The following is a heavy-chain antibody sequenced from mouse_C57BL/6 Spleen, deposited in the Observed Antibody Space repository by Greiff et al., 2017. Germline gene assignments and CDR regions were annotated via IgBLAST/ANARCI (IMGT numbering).Heavy chain of an antibody. D-gene: IGHD1-1*01. CDR2: INPNNGGT. CDR1: GYTFTDYN. Sequence: EVQLQESGPELVKPGASVKIPCKASGYTFTDYNMDWVKQSHGKSLEWIEDINPNNGGTTYNQKFKGKVTFTVDKSSSTAYMELRSLTSEDTAVYCCARRDYCGSRPSWYFDVWGKGTTVTVSS. V-gene: IGHV1-18*01. CDR3: ARRDYCGSRPSWYFDV. J-gene: IGHJ1*03.